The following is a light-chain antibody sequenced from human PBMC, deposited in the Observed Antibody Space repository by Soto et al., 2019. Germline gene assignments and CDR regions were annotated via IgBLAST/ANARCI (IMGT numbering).Light chain of an antibody. CDR3: GTWDSSLSGGV. Sequence: QSVLTQPPSVSAAPGQKVTISCSGSSSNIGNNYVSWYQQLPGTAPKLLIYDNNKRPSGIPDRFSGSKSGTSATLGITGLQTGDEADYYCGTWDSSLSGGVFGTGTQLTV. CDR1: SSNIGNNY. J-gene: IGLJ1*01. V-gene: IGLV1-51*01. CDR2: DNN.